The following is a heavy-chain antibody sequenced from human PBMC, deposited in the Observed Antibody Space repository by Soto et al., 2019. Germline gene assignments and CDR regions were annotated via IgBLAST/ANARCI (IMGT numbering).Heavy chain of an antibody. CDR1: GGFISSSSYY. CDR2: IYYNGRT. V-gene: IGHV4-39*01. CDR3: ARHDGFSSGWIFDY. Sequence: SETLSLTCTISGGFISSSSYYWGWIRQPPGKGLEWIGSIYYNGRTYYNPSLKSRLTISVDTSKDQLSLKLTSVTAADTSVYYCARHDGFSSGWIFDYWGHGTLVTVSS. D-gene: IGHD6-19*01. J-gene: IGHJ4*01.